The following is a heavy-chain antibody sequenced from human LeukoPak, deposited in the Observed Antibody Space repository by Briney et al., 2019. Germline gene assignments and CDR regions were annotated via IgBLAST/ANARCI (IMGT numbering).Heavy chain of an antibody. J-gene: IGHJ4*02. CDR2: ISSSSGTI. D-gene: IGHD3-10*01. CDR3: ARERFGNFDY. Sequence: GGSLRLSCAASGFTFSRCSMNWVRQAPGKGLEWVSYISSSSGTIYYADSVKGRFTISRDNANNSLYLQMNSLRDDDTAVYYWARERFGNFDYGGEGTLVTVSS. V-gene: IGHV3-48*02. CDR1: GFTFSRCS.